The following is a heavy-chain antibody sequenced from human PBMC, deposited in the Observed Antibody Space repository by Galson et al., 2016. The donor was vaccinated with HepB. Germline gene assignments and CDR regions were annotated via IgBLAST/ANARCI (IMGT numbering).Heavy chain of an antibody. Sequence: SLRLSCAASGFTFSSHWMHWVRQPPGRGLVWVARILGDGSGITYADSVKGRFTISRDNAKNTRFLQMKSLGVEDTAVYYCVRDLSGYGYPFDFWGQGSLVSVAS. D-gene: IGHD5-18*01. CDR2: ILGDGSGI. CDR3: VRDLSGYGYPFDF. V-gene: IGHV3-74*01. J-gene: IGHJ4*02. CDR1: GFTFSSHW.